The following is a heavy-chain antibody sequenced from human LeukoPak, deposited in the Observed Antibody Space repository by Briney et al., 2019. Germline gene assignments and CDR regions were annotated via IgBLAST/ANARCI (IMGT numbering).Heavy chain of an antibody. D-gene: IGHD6-6*01. J-gene: IGHJ4*02. CDR1: GFTFSDYC. CDR2: IKKDGSQR. CDR3: ARRGGSSSRRSPIDY. V-gene: IGHV3-7*01. Sequence: GGSLRLSCTASGFTFSDYCVTWVRQSPGKGPEWVANIKKDGSQRYYVDSVRGRFTISRDNAKNSLFLLMNGLRAEDTAVYYCARRGGSSSRRSPIDYWGQGTLVTVSS.